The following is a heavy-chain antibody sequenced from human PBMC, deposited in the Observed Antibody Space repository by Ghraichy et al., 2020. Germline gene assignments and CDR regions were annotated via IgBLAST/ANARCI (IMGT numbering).Heavy chain of an antibody. D-gene: IGHD6-19*01. V-gene: IGHV4-34*01. CDR3: ARTVFNSSDWYLVRALFDY. CDR2: INHSGST. J-gene: IGHJ4*02. Sequence: LEWIGEINHSGSTNYNPSLNSRVTISVDTSKNQFSLKLSSVTAADTAVYYCARTVFNSSDWYLVRALFDYWCPVT.